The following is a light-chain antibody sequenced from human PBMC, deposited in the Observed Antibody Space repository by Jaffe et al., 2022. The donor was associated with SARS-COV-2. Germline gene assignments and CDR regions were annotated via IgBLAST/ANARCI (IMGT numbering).Light chain of an antibody. J-gene: IGKJ4*01. CDR1: LGIRND. CDR2: AAS. Sequence: DIQMTQSPSSLSASVGDRVTITCRASLGIRNDLGWYQQMPGKAPKCLIYAASSLQSGVPSRFSGSGSGTEFTLTISSLQPEDFATYYCLQHNGYPFTFGGGTKVEI. CDR3: LQHNGYPFT. V-gene: IGKV1-17*01.